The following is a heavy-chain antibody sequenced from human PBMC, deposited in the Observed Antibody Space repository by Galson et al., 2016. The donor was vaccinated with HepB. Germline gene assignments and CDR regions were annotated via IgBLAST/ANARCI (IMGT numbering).Heavy chain of an antibody. J-gene: IGHJ4*02. V-gene: IGHV4-31*03. CDR2: ISHRGTT. CDR1: GVAINRGSYY. CDR3: ARDRLHVGFES. D-gene: IGHD1-26*01. Sequence: TLSLTCIVSGVAINRGSYYWTWLRQFPGRGLEWIAYISHRGTTYYNPSLRSRLTISVDTSKNQFSLNMTSVTAADTAVYFCARDRLHVGFESWGQGTQVTVSS.